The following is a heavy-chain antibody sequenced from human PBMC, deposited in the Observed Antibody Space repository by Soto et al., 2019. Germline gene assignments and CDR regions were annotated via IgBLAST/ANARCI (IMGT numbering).Heavy chain of an antibody. V-gene: IGHV1-18*01. Sequence: ASVKVSCKASGYTFTSYGISWVRQAPGQGLEWMGWISAYNGNTNYAQKLQGRVTMTTDTSTRTAYMELRSLRSDDTAVYYCARVSRDKNWFDPWGQGNLVTVSS. D-gene: IGHD2-2*01. CDR2: ISAYNGNT. CDR3: ARVSRDKNWFDP. CDR1: GYTFTSYG. J-gene: IGHJ5*02.